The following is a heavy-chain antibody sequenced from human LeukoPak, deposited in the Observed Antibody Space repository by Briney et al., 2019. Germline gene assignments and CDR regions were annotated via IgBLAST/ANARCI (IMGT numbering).Heavy chain of an antibody. CDR3: ARGLSGSYYASDP. D-gene: IGHD1-26*01. J-gene: IGHJ5*02. V-gene: IGHV3-30-3*01. CDR2: ISYDGSNK. Sequence: PGGSLRLSCAASGFTFSSYAMHWVRQAPGKGLEWVAVISYDGSNKYYADSVKGRFTISRDNAKNSLYLQMNSLRDEDTAVYYCARGLSGSYYASDPWGQGTLVTVSS. CDR1: GFTFSSYA.